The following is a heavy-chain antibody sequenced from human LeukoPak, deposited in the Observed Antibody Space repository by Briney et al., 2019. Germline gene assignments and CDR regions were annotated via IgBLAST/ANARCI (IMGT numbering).Heavy chain of an antibody. CDR3: ARGGYCSNVVCYTSRSLDY. J-gene: IGHJ4*02. CDR2: ISGSGSTK. V-gene: IGHV3-11*01. D-gene: IGHD2-8*01. CDR1: GITFSDYY. Sequence: PGGSLRRSCVASGITFSDYYMNWIRQAPGKGLEWVSYISGSGSTKYYADSVRGRFTISRDNAKNSLYLQMNSLRAEDTAVYYCARGGYCSNVVCYTSRSLDYWGQGTLVTVSS.